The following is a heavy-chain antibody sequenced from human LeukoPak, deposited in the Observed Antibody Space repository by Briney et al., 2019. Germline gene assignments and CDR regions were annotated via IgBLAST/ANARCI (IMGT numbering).Heavy chain of an antibody. CDR1: GFTFSSYS. J-gene: IGHJ4*02. V-gene: IGHV3-21*04. CDR3: AKDRAYYDSGGYYY. CDR2: ISSSSSYI. Sequence: GGSLRLSCAASGFTFSSYSMNWVRQAPGKGLEWVSSISSSSSYIYYADSVKGRFTISRDNSERSVYLQMNSLRAEDTAVYYCAKDRAYYDSGGYYYWGQGTLVTVSS. D-gene: IGHD3-22*01.